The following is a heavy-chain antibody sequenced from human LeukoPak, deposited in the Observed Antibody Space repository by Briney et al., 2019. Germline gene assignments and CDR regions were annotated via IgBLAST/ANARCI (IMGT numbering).Heavy chain of an antibody. CDR3: AKWARDCSSTSCYMRY. D-gene: IGHD2-2*02. CDR2: ISGGGGST. CDR1: GFTFSSYA. J-gene: IGHJ4*02. V-gene: IGHV3-23*01. Sequence: GGSLRLSCAASGFTFSSYAMSWVRQAPGKGLEWVSAISGGGGSTYYADSVKGRFTISRDNSKNTLYLQMNSLRAEDTAVYYCAKWARDCSSTSCYMRYWGQGTVVTVSS.